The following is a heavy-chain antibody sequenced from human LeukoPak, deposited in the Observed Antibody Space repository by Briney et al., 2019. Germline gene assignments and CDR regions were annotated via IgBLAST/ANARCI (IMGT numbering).Heavy chain of an antibody. Sequence: PSETLSLTCAVSGDSSSTINYYWGWIRQPPGKGLEWIGTFYYSGSTYYNSSLKSRVTISVDTSKNQFSLKLTSVTASDTAIYYCASTKLGYSSGWHWGQGTLVTVSS. CDR1: GDSSSTINYY. CDR2: FYYSGST. J-gene: IGHJ4*02. V-gene: IGHV4-39*01. CDR3: ASTKLGYSSGWH. D-gene: IGHD6-19*01.